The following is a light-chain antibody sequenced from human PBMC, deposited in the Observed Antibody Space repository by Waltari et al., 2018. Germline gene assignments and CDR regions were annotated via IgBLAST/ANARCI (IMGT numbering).Light chain of an antibody. CDR2: DVT. CDR3: NSFTGTSTVV. CDR1: NSDVGAYDS. J-gene: IGLJ3*02. V-gene: IGLV2-14*03. Sequence: QSALTQPASVSGSPGQSITISCSGSNSDVGAYDSVSWFQQHPGKAPRLIIYDVTNLPSGVSSRFSGSKSGNTASLTISGLQAEDEAHYYCNSFTGTSTVVFGGGTKVTVL.